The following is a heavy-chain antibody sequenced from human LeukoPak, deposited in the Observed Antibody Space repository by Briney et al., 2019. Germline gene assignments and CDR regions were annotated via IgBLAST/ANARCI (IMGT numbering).Heavy chain of an antibody. CDR3: ARDMGSNPYYFDY. Sequence: PSETLSLTCTVSGGSVSSGSYYWSWIRQPPGKGLEWIGYIYHSGSTYYNPSLKSRVTISVDRSKNQFSLKLNSVTAADTAVYYCARDMGSNPYYFDYWGQGTLVTVSS. D-gene: IGHD4-11*01. J-gene: IGHJ4*02. V-gene: IGHV4-30-2*01. CDR1: GGSVSSGSYY. CDR2: IYHSGST.